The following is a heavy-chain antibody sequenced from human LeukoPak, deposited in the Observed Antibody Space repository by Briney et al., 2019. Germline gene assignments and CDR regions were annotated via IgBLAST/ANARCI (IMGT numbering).Heavy chain of an antibody. V-gene: IGHV4-59*08. Sequence: PSETLSLTCTVSGGSISSYYWSWIRQPPGKGLEWIGYIYYSGSTNYNPSLKSRVTISVDTSKNQFSLKLCSVTAADTAVYYCASMVRGAALDYWGQGTLVTVSS. J-gene: IGHJ4*02. CDR2: IYYSGST. D-gene: IGHD3-10*01. CDR3: ASMVRGAALDY. CDR1: GGSISSYY.